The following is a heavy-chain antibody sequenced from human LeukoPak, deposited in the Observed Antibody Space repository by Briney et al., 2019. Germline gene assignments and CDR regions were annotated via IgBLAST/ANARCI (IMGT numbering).Heavy chain of an antibody. J-gene: IGHJ5*02. Sequence: ASVKVSCKASGYTFTSYDINWVRQATGQGLEWMGWMNPNSGNTGYAQKFQGRVTMTRNTSISTAYMELSSLRSEDTAVYYCARGGLTYYYGSGSYLRDSMNWFDPWGQGTPVTVSS. CDR1: GYTFTSYD. D-gene: IGHD3-10*01. CDR3: ARGGLTYYYGSGSYLRDSMNWFDP. V-gene: IGHV1-8*01. CDR2: MNPNSGNT.